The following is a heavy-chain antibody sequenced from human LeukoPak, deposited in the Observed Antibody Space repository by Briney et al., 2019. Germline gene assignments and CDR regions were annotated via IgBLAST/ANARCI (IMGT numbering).Heavy chain of an antibody. Sequence: PSETLSLTCTVSGGSITSYYWSWIRQPPGKGLEWIGYIYYSGSTNYNPSLKSRVTISVDTSKNQFSLKLSSVTAADTAVYYCARGTDSSGWQGVDAFDIWGQGTMVTVSS. J-gene: IGHJ3*02. CDR2: IYYSGST. V-gene: IGHV4-59*01. CDR1: GGSITSYY. CDR3: ARGTDSSGWQGVDAFDI. D-gene: IGHD6-19*01.